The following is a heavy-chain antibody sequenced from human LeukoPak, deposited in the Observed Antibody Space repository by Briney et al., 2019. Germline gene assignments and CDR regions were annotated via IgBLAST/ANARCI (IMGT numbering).Heavy chain of an antibody. D-gene: IGHD3-3*01. CDR1: GGTFSSYA. CDR2: IIPIFGTA. J-gene: IGHJ4*02. CDR3: ATAPTYYDFWSGYYRGYYFDY. V-gene: IGHV1-69*13. Sequence: GASVKVSCKASGGTFSSYAISWVRQAPGQGLEWMGGIIPIFGTANYAQKFQGRVTITADESTSTAYMELSSLRSEDTAVYYCATAPTYYDFWSGYYRGYYFDYWGQGTLVTVSS.